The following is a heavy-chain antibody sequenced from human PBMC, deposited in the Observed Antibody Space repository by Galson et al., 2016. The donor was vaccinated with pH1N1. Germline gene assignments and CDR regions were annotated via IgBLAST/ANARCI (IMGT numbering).Heavy chain of an antibody. CDR3: AREDYYDTDLSDWYFDL. Sequence: SVKVSCKASGGTFGSYGINWVRQAPGQGLEWMGGIIPIFNTVKYAQNFQDRVTITADESTTTAYMELSSLRSEDTAVYYCAREDYYDTDLSDWYFDLWGRGTLVTVSS. D-gene: IGHD3-22*01. CDR1: GGTFGSYG. J-gene: IGHJ2*01. CDR2: IIPIFNTV. V-gene: IGHV1-69*13.